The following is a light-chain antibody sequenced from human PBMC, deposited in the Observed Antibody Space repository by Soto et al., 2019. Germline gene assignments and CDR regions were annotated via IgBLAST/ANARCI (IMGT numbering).Light chain of an antibody. CDR3: QQNGSSPFN. CDR2: GAS. Sequence: IVLTQSPGILSLSPGERAILSCRASQTVDMDYVAWYQQKGGQVPRLLISGASTRASGVPDRFSGSGSGANFTLTITRLQPEDFAVYYCQQNGSSPFNFGPGTKVDFK. V-gene: IGKV3-20*01. J-gene: IGKJ3*01. CDR1: QTVDMDY.